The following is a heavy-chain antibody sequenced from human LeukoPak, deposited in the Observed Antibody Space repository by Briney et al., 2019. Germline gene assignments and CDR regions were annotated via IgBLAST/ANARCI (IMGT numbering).Heavy chain of an antibody. D-gene: IGHD1-26*01. V-gene: IGHV3-23*01. CDR1: GLPFSIYA. Sequence: GGPLSLSCATSGLPFSIYAMRWVRTAPGKGLEWVSAINGSGGSTYYADSVKGRFTISRDNAKNTMYLQMNSLRAEDKAVYYYAKDRSESGSYYHLGYWGQGTLVTVSS. J-gene: IGHJ4*02. CDR3: AKDRSESGSYYHLGY. CDR2: INGSGGST.